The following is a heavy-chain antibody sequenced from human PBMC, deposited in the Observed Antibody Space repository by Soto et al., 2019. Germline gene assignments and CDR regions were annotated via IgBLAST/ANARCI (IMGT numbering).Heavy chain of an antibody. Sequence: EVQLLESGGGLVQPGGSLRLSCVASGFTFSNYAMNWVRQAPGKGLEWISAISGGGVNTYYADSVKGRISVSRDNSKSTLYLHIDSLRAADTAVYYCAKDIAPNHYDNSGDPFDVWGQGTKVTVSS. V-gene: IGHV3-23*01. CDR2: ISGGGVNT. D-gene: IGHD3-22*01. CDR1: GFTFSNYA. CDR3: AKDIAPNHYDNSGDPFDV. J-gene: IGHJ3*01.